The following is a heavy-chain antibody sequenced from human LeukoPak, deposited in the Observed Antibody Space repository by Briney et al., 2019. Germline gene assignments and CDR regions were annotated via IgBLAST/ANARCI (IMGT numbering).Heavy chain of an antibody. V-gene: IGHV3-48*02. CDR3: ARDGRPLDY. CDR2: ISSISSTI. J-gene: IGHJ4*02. Sequence: GGSLRLSCAASGFTFSNAWMSWVRQAPGKGLEWVSYISSISSTISYADSVKGRLTISRDNAKNSLYLQMNSLRDEDTAVYYCARDGRPLDYWGQGTLVTVSS. CDR1: GFTFSNAW.